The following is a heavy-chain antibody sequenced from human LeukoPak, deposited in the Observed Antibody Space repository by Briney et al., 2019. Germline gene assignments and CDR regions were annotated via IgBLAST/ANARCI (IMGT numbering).Heavy chain of an antibody. J-gene: IGHJ6*02. CDR3: ASGDELIAARLSQGYYYYYGMDV. CDR1: GGSISSYY. Sequence: SETLSLTCTVSGGSISSYYWSWIRQPPGKGLEWIGYIYYSGSTNYNPSLKSRVTISVDTSRNQFSLKLSSVTAADTAVYYCASGDELIAARLSQGYYYYYGMDVWGQGTTVTVSS. CDR2: IYYSGST. V-gene: IGHV4-59*01. D-gene: IGHD6-6*01.